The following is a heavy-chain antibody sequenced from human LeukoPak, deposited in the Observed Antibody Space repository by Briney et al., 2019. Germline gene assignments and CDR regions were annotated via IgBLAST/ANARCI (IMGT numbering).Heavy chain of an antibody. CDR1: GSTVSSNY. J-gene: IGHJ4*02. Sequence: PGGSLRLSCAASGSTVSSNYMSWVRQAPGKGLEWVSVFYGSGSTYYADSVKGRFTISRDNSKNTLYLQMNSLRAEDTAVFYCARGFGSGSYPYYFDYWGQGTLVTVSS. CDR3: ARGFGSGSYPYYFDY. CDR2: FYGSGST. V-gene: IGHV3-66*01. D-gene: IGHD3-10*01.